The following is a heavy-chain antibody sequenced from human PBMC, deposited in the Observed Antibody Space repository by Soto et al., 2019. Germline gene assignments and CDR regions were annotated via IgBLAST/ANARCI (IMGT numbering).Heavy chain of an antibody. V-gene: IGHV3-15*01. Sequence: GGSLRLSCAACGSPFIHAWISWVRQVPGKGLEWVARVKSKAAGGTTDYAAPVKGRFTISRDDSKNTLYLQMNSLKTDDTAVYYCTNFGFDLWGPGNLVAVSS. CDR1: GSPFIHAW. J-gene: IGHJ5*02. CDR3: TNFGFDL. CDR2: VKSKAAGGTT.